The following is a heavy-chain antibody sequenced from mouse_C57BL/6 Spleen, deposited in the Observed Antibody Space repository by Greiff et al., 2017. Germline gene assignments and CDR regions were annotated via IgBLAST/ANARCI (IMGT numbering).Heavy chain of an antibody. D-gene: IGHD2-1*01. CDR3: ARMADGNPGYFDY. CDR1: GFNIKDYY. J-gene: IGHJ2*01. CDR2: IDPEDGET. V-gene: IGHV14-2*01. Sequence: EVQLQQSGAELVKPGASVKLSCTASGFNIKDYYMHWVKQRTEQGLEWIGRIDPEDGETHYAPKFQGKATITADPSSNTAYLQLSSLTSEDTAVYYCARMADGNPGYFDYWGQGTTRTVAS.